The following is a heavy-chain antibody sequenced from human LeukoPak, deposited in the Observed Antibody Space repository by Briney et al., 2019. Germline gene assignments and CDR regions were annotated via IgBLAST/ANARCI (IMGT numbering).Heavy chain of an antibody. D-gene: IGHD6-6*01. CDR2: ISNSGGST. J-gene: IGHJ4*02. CDR1: GFTFSSYA. CDR3: AKETSSSFDY. Sequence: GGSLGLSCAASGFTFSSYATNWVRQAPGKGLEWVSGISNSGGSTYYADSVKGRFTISRDNSKNTLYLQMNSLRAEDTAVYYCAKETSSSFDYWGQGTLVTVSS. V-gene: IGHV3-23*01.